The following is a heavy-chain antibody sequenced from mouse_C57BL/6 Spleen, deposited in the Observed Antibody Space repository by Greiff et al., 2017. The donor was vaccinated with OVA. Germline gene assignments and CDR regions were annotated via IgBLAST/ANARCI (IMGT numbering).Heavy chain of an antibody. D-gene: IGHD2-3*01. CDR2: IYPGDGDT. Sequence: VQLQQSGPELVKPGASVKISCKASGYAFSSSWMNWVKQRPGKGLEWIGRIYPGDGDTTYNGKFKGKATLTADKSSRTAYMQLSRLTSEDSAVYLCAREIYDGYYVWFAYWGQGTLVTVSA. CDR3: AREIYDGYYVWFAY. J-gene: IGHJ3*01. V-gene: IGHV1-82*01. CDR1: GYAFSSSW.